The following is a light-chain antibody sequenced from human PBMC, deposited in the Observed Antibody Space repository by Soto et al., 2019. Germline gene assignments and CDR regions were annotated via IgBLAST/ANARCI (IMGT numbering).Light chain of an antibody. CDR1: QGLVSW. Sequence: DIQVTQSPSSVSASVGDRVTITCRASQGLVSWLAWYQQKPGKAPKLLIYAASSFQSGVPSRFSGSRSGTDFTLPISSLQTEDFATYYCQQTSSFPLTFGGGTKVDIQ. J-gene: IGKJ4*01. CDR3: QQTSSFPLT. CDR2: AAS. V-gene: IGKV1-12*01.